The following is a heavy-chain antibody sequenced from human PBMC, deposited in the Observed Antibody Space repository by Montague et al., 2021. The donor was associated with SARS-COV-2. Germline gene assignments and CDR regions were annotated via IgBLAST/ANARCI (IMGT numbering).Heavy chain of an antibody. CDR1: GGSFSGYY. CDR3: ASGLVGLLWFVVKYLGGNWYGR. Sequence: SETLSLTCAVYGGSFSGYYWSWIRQPPGKGLEWIGEINHSGSTNYNPSLKSRVTISVDTSKNQFSLKLSSVTAADTAVYYCASGLVGLLWFVVKYLGGNWYGRWGQGTLVTGSS. V-gene: IGHV4-34*01. CDR2: INHSGST. J-gene: IGHJ5*02. D-gene: IGHD3-10*01.